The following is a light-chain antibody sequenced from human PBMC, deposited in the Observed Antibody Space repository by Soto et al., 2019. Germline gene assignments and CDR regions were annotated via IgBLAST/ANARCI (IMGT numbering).Light chain of an antibody. CDR2: DAS. CDR1: QSVSSY. V-gene: IGKV3-11*01. J-gene: IGKJ5*01. CDR3: QQRRNWPLT. Sequence: EIVLTQSPATLSLSPGERATLSCRASQSVSSYFAWYQQKPGQAPRRLIYDASNRATGIPARFSGSGSGTDFTLTISSLESEDFAVYYCQQRRNWPLTFGQGTRLEIK.